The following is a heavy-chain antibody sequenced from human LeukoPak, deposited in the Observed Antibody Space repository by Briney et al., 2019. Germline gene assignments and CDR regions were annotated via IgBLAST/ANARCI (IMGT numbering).Heavy chain of an antibody. J-gene: IGHJ4*02. D-gene: IGHD3-22*01. V-gene: IGHV1-69*06. CDR3: ARGWDYDSGGRPTAYVY. Sequence: SVKVSCKASGGTFSNYAINWVRQAPGQGLEWMGGIIPIFGTANYAQKFQGRVTTTADKSTSTVYMELNSLKSEDTAVYHCARGWDYDSGGRPTAYVYWGQGTLVTVSS. CDR1: GGTFSNYA. CDR2: IIPIFGTA.